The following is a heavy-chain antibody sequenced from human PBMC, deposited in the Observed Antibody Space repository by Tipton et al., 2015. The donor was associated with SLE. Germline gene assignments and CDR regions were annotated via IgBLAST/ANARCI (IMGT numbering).Heavy chain of an antibody. CDR3: ARDRWLATPNWYLDI. D-gene: IGHD6-19*01. V-gene: IGHV3-30*04. CDR1: GFTFSIYA. J-gene: IGHJ2*01. Sequence: QVQLVQSGGGVVQPGRSLRLSCAASGFTFSIYAMHWVRQPPGKGLEWVAVISYDGSNKYYADSVKGRFTISRDNSRNTLYLQMDSLRAEDTAVYYCARDRWLATPNWYLDIWGRGTLVTVSS. CDR2: ISYDGSNK.